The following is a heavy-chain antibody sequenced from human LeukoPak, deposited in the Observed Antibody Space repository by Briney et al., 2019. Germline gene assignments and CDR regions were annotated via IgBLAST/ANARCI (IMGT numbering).Heavy chain of an antibody. Sequence: GGSLRLSCAASGFTFSSYAMHWVRQAPGKGLEWVAVISYDGSNKYYADSVKGRFTISRDNSKNTLYLQMNSLRAEDTAVYYGGRALAVAGGYYYYGMDVWGQGTTATVSS. V-gene: IGHV3-30-3*01. J-gene: IGHJ6*02. CDR2: ISYDGSNK. CDR1: GFTFSSYA. D-gene: IGHD6-19*01. CDR3: GRALAVAGGYYYYGMDV.